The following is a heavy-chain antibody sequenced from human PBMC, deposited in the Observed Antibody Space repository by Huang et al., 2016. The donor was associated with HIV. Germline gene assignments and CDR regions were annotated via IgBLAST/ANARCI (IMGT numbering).Heavy chain of an antibody. CDR2: ITSSSDYI. D-gene: IGHD3-22*01. V-gene: IGHV3-21*02. CDR1: GFPFSVYS. CDR3: ARAYHYDSNAIWGLDL. J-gene: IGHJ5*02. Sequence: EVQLVQSGGGLVKPGGSLRLSCSASGFPFSVYSMNWVRQAPGRGLAWVSSITSSSDYIYNADSGKGRFTGARDNAKNSLYLQMNSLKAEDTAVYYCARAYHYDSNAIWGLDLWGQGTLVTVSS.